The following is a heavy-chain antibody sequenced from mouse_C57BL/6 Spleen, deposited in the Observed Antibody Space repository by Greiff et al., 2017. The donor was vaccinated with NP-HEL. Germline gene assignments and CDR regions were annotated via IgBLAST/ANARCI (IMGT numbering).Heavy chain of an antibody. CDR1: GFTFSSYG. D-gene: IGHD1-1*01. CDR2: ISSGGSYT. V-gene: IGHV5-6*02. Sequence: DVKLVESGGDLVKPGGSLKLSCAASGFTFSSYGMSWVRQTPDKRLEWVATISSGGSYTYYPDSVKGRFTISRDNAKNTLYLQMSSLKSEDTAMYYCASHYGSSLYYFDYWGQGTTLTVSS. CDR3: ASHYGSSLYYFDY. J-gene: IGHJ2*01.